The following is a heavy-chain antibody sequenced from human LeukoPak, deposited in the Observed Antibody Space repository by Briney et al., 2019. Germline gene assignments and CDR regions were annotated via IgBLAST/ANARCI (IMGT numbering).Heavy chain of an antibody. CDR2: INPNSGGT. J-gene: IGHJ4*02. V-gene: IGHV1-2*02. CDR1: GYIFTGYY. CDR3: AREGVLDIVVVPAAPFDY. Sequence: ASVKVSCKASGYIFTGYYMHWVRQAPGQGLEWMGWINPNSGGTNYAQKFQGRVTMTRDTSISTAYMELSRLRSDDTAVYYCAREGVLDIVVVPAAPFDYWGQGTLVTVSS. D-gene: IGHD2-2*03.